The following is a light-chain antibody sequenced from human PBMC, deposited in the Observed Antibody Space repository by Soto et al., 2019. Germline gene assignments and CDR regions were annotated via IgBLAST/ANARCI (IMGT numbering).Light chain of an antibody. CDR1: QSVSSY. V-gene: IGKV3-11*01. CDR3: QQGSNCPWT. CDR2: DAS. Sequence: EIVVTRCPATLSLSPGARATLSCRASQSVSSYLDWYQQKPGKAPRLLIYDASNRASGIPARFSGSGSGTDFTLTFSSLEPEDFAVYYCQQGSNCPWTFGQGTKVDI. J-gene: IGKJ1*01.